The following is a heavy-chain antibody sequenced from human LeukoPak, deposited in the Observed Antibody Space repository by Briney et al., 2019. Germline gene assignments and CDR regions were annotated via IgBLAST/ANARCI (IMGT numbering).Heavy chain of an antibody. D-gene: IGHD1-7*01. Sequence: GGSLRLSCAASGFTFSTYTMNWVRQAPGKGLEWVSAISGSGGSTYYADSVKGRFTISRDNSKNTLYLQMNSLRAEDTAVYYCAKDPYNWNSPSWLGFDYWGQGTLVTVSS. CDR3: AKDPYNWNSPSWLGFDY. J-gene: IGHJ4*02. V-gene: IGHV3-23*01. CDR2: ISGSGGST. CDR1: GFTFSTYT.